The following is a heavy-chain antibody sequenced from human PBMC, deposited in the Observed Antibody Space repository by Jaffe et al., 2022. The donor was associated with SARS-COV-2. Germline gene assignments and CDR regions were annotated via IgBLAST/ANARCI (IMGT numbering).Heavy chain of an antibody. CDR1: GFSFGDYV. V-gene: IGHV3-49*04. J-gene: IGHJ6*03. Sequence: EVQLVESGGGLVQPGRSLRLSCAASGFSFGDYVLSWVRQAPGKGLEWVGFIRSKSYGGTTEYAASVKGRFTISRDDSKSIAYLQMNSLKTEDTALYYCTREDILTGYYSDYYHYMDVWGRGTTVTVSS. CDR3: TREDILTGYYSDYYHYMDV. CDR2: IRSKSYGGTT. D-gene: IGHD3-9*01.